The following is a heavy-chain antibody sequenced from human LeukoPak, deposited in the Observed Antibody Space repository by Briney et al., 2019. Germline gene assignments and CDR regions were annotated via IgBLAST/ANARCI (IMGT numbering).Heavy chain of an antibody. V-gene: IGHV3-30*18. D-gene: IGHD2-8*01. CDR3: ANGYCTNGVCYPYYYYYMDV. Sequence: GRSLRLSCAASGFTFSSYGMHWVRQAPGKGLEWVAVISCDGSNKYYADSVKGRFTISRDNSKNTLYLQMNSLRAEDTAVYYCANGYCTNGVCYPYYYYYMDVWGKGTTVAVSS. CDR2: ISCDGSNK. CDR1: GFTFSSYG. J-gene: IGHJ6*03.